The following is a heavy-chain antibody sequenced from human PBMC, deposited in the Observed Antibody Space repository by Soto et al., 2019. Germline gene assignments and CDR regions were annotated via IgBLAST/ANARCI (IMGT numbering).Heavy chain of an antibody. D-gene: IGHD3-22*01. CDR2: IIPIFGTA. Sequence: VKVSCKASGGTFSSYAISWVRQAPGQGLEWMGGIIPIFGTANYAQKFQGRVTITADESTSTAYMELSSLRSEDTAVYYCARGTMMTYGMDVWGQGTTVTVSS. CDR1: GGTFSSYA. CDR3: ARGTMMTYGMDV. V-gene: IGHV1-69*13. J-gene: IGHJ6*02.